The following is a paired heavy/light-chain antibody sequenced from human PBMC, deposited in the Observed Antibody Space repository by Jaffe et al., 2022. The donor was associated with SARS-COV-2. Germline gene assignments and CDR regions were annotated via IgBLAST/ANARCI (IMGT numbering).Heavy chain of an antibody. J-gene: IGHJ3*02. D-gene: IGHD6-13*01. CDR2: IYPDDSDT. CDR1: GYNFLTYW. V-gene: IGHV5-51*01. CDR3: VRHRKPYSQGLDAFDN. Sequence: EVQLVQSGPEVKMPGESLKISCYGSGYNFLTYWIGWVRQTPGKGLEWMGIIYPDDSDTRYSPSFQGQVTISVDRSSSSAYLQWSSLKASDSALYYCVRHRKPYSQGLDAFDNWGRGTLVSVSS.
Light chain of an antibody. Sequence: QSALTQPASVSGSPGQSITISCTGTSSDVGGYNYVSWYQQHPGKAPKLIIFDVSNRPSEISNRFSGSKSGNTASLTISGLQTEDEAIYYCSSYTRIITLVFGTGTKVTVL. V-gene: IGLV2-14*03. CDR1: SSDVGGYNY. J-gene: IGLJ1*01. CDR2: DVS. CDR3: SSYTRIITLV.